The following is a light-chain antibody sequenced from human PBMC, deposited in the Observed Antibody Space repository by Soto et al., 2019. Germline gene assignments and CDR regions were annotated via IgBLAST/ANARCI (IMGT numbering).Light chain of an antibody. CDR2: DAS. CDR3: QQYGSSVT. V-gene: IGKV3-20*01. Sequence: ELALTPSPGTLSVSSVKGATLSCRASQFLTSGHLAWYQQDPGQAPRILIYDASARGTGIPDRFSGSGSGTDFSLTISGLEPEDFAVYYCQQYGSSVTFGQGTRLEIK. J-gene: IGKJ5*01. CDR1: QFLTSGH.